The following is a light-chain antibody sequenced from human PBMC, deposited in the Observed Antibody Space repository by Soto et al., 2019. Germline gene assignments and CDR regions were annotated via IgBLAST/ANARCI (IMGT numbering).Light chain of an antibody. CDR3: QQYGSSRWT. J-gene: IGKJ1*01. V-gene: IGKV3-20*01. CDR1: QSVSSSY. CDR2: GAS. Sequence: IVGTQSPGALSFSPGERATLSCRASQSVSSSYLAWYQQKPGQAPRLLIYGASSRATGIPDRFSGSGSGTDFTLTISRLEPEDFAVYYCQQYGSSRWTFGQGTKVDIK.